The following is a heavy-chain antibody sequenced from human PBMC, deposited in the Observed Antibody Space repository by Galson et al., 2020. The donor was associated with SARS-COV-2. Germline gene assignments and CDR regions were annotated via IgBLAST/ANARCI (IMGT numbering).Heavy chain of an antibody. CDR3: ARGDTGYSLY. Sequence: ASVKVSCKASGYIFTDYYIHLVRQAPGQGLECMGYVDPNSGDTNYAQRFQGRVTMTRDTSTKTVYMELSRLTSDDTAVYYCARGDTGYSLYWGQGTLVTVSS. CDR2: VDPNSGDT. V-gene: IGHV1-2*02. D-gene: IGHD5-18*01. J-gene: IGHJ4*02. CDR1: GYIFTDYY.